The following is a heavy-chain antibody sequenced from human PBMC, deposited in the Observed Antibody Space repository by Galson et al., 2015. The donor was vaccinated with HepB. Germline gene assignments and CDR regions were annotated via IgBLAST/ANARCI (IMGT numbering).Heavy chain of an antibody. CDR1: GYTFTSYG. V-gene: IGHV1-18*04. Sequence: SVKVSCKASGYTFTSYGISWVRQAPGQGLEWMGWISAYNGNTNYAQKLQGRVTMTTDTSTSTAYMELRSLRSDDTAVYYCARRYHDSSGYYYVDYWGQGPPVIVAP. CDR2: ISAYNGNT. CDR3: ARRYHDSSGYYYVDY. D-gene: IGHD3-22*01. J-gene: IGHJ4*02.